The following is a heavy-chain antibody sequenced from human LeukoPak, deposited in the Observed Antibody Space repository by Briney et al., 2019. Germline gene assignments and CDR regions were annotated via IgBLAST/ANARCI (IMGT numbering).Heavy chain of an antibody. CDR3: ARDGPYSSSSRVVGPRTSGGGGFDY. J-gene: IGHJ4*02. D-gene: IGHD6-6*01. CDR2: IIPIFGTT. Sequence: SVKVSCKASGGTFSSYAISWVRQAPGQGLEWMGVIIPIFGTTNYAQKFQGRVTITTDASTSTSYMEPSSLRSEDTAVYYCARDGPYSSSSRVVGPRTSGGGGFDYWGQGTLITVSS. CDR1: GGTFSSYA. V-gene: IGHV1-69*05.